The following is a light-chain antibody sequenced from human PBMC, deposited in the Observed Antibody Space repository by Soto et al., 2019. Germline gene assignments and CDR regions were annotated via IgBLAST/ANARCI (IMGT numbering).Light chain of an antibody. Sequence: DIQMTQSPSALSASVGDRVTITCRASESISSYLIWYQQKPGKAPKLLIYAASSLQSGVPSRFSGSGSGTDFTLTIRSLLPEDFATYYCQQGHGNSPITFGQGTRLEIK. CDR3: QQGHGNSPIT. V-gene: IGKV1-39*01. CDR1: ESISSY. CDR2: AAS. J-gene: IGKJ5*01.